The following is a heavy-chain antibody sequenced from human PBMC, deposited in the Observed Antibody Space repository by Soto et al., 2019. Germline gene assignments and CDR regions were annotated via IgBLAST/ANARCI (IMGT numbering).Heavy chain of an antibody. CDR2: IRGSTYGGTT. V-gene: IGHV3-49*04. CDR3: YRDGDFYGLDG. J-gene: IGHJ6*02. Sequence: GGSLRLSCTFSGFTSDDYDYALTWVRQAPGKGLQWLGLIRGSTYGGTTEYAASVKGRFTISRDDSKGITYLQMNSLKTEDTAAYYCYRDGDFYGLDGCGQGTTVTVSS. CDR1: GFTSDDYDYA. D-gene: IGHD3-3*01.